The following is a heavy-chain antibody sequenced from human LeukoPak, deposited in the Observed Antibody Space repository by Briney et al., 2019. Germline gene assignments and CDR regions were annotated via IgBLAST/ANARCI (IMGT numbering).Heavy chain of an antibody. CDR1: GGSISSYY. CDR3: ARAPLGIRFLEWQFDY. CDR2: IYTSGST. V-gene: IGHV4-4*07. J-gene: IGHJ4*02. D-gene: IGHD3-3*01. Sequence: SETLSLTCTVSGGSISSYYWSWIRQPAGKGLEWIGRIYTSGSTNYNPSLKSRVTISVDTSKNQFSLKLSSVTAADTAVYYCARAPLGIRFLEWQFDYWGQGTLVTVSS.